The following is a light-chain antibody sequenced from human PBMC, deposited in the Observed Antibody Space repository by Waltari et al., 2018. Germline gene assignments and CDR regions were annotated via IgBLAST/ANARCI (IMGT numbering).Light chain of an antibody. Sequence: DVVVTQSTLSLPVTPGQPASMSCMSSQSLLYRDGYTYLNWFHQRPGQSPRRLIYRVSSRDSGVPDRFSGSGSGADFTLNISRVEAEDVGVYYCMQGAHWPPTFGQGTNLDIK. J-gene: IGKJ1*01. CDR1: QSLLYRDGYTY. V-gene: IGKV2-30*01. CDR2: RVS. CDR3: MQGAHWPPT.